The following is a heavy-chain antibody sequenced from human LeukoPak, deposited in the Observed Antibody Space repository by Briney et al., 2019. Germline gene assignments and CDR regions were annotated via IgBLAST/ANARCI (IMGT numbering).Heavy chain of an antibody. CDR3: AKGAATVDY. J-gene: IGHJ4*02. Sequence: GGSLRLSCAASGFTVSSNYMNWVRQVPGKGLEWVSVIFSGGDTYYSGSVKGRFTISRDNSKNTVYLQMHSLRAADTAVYYCAKGAATVDYWGQGTLVTVSS. CDR2: IFSGGDT. CDR1: GFTVSSNY. V-gene: IGHV3-53*01. D-gene: IGHD4-17*01.